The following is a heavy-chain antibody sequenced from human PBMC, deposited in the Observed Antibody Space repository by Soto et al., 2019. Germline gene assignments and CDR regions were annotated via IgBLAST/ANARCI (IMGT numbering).Heavy chain of an antibody. D-gene: IGHD3-10*01. CDR2: MYHSGST. J-gene: IGHJ4*02. CDR1: GGSLSSGGYS. Sequence: SETLSPTCAVSGGSLSSGGYSWSWIRQPPGKGLKWIGYMYHSGSTYYNPSLKSRVTISVDKSKNQFSLKLSSVAAADAAVYYCARGGGPYSSGSFDSWGQGTLVTVSS. V-gene: IGHV4-30-2*01. CDR3: ARGGGPYSSGSFDS.